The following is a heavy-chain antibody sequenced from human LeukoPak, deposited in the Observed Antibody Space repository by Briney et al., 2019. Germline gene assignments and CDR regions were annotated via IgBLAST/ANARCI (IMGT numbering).Heavy chain of an antibody. D-gene: IGHD6-13*01. CDR2: IYSGGST. Sequence: PGGSLRLSCAASGFTVSSNYMSWVRQAPWKGLEWVSVIYSGGSTYYADSVKGRFTISRDNSKNTLYLQMNSLRAEDTAVYYCARRGSSWFRPLADYGMDVWGQGTTVTVSS. J-gene: IGHJ6*02. CDR1: GFTVSSNY. V-gene: IGHV3-53*01. CDR3: ARRGSSWFRPLADYGMDV.